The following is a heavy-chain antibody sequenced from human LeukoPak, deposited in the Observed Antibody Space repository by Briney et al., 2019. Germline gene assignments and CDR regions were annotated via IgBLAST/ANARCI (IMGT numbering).Heavy chain of an antibody. D-gene: IGHD1-26*01. CDR3: VRSWDARLNFDY. CDR2: IYSGGST. Sequence: GGSLRLSCAASGFTISRNYMNWVRQTPGKGLEWVSVIYSGGSTYYADSVKGRFTISRDNSKNTLYLQMDSLRTEDTAVYYCVRSWDARLNFDYWGQGTLVTVSS. J-gene: IGHJ4*02. V-gene: IGHV3-66*02. CDR1: GFTISRNY.